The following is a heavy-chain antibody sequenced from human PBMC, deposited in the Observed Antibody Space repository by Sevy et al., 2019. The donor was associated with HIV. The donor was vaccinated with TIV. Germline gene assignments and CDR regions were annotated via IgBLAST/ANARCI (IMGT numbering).Heavy chain of an antibody. CDR2: TYYRSKWYN. V-gene: IGHV6-1*01. Sequence: SQTLSLTCAISGDSVSKNGVAWNRIRQSPSRGLEWLGRTYYRSKWYNDYAPSVKSRVTINPDSPKNQFSLQLNSVTPEDTAVYYCARDHNWGYDSWGQGTLVTVSS. CDR1: GDSVSKNGVA. D-gene: IGHD7-27*01. J-gene: IGHJ4*02. CDR3: ARDHNWGYDS.